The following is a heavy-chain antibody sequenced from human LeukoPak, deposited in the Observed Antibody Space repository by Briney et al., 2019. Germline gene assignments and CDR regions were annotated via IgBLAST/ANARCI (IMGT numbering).Heavy chain of an antibody. V-gene: IGHV3-30*04. Sequence: GGSLRLSCAASGFTFSTYAMHWVRQAPGKGLDWVAVISYDGSNKYYADSVKGRFTISRDNSENTLYLQMNSLRAEDTAVYYCVKGDIVVVVAAGFDYWGQGTLVTVSS. CDR2: ISYDGSNK. J-gene: IGHJ4*02. CDR3: VKGDIVVVVAAGFDY. CDR1: GFTFSTYA. D-gene: IGHD2-15*01.